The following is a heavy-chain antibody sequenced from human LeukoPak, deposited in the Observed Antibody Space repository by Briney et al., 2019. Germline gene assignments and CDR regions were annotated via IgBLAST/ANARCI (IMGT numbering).Heavy chain of an antibody. D-gene: IGHD3-10*01. CDR1: GYTFTSYG. CDR2: ISAYNGNT. J-gene: IGHJ6*03. V-gene: IGHV1-18*01. Sequence: GASVKVSCKASGYTFTSYGISWVRQAPGQGLEWMGWISAYNGNTNYAQKVQGRVTMTTDTSTSTAYMELSRLRSDDTAVYYCASYGSGSYYTYYYYMDVWGKGTTVTVSS. CDR3: ASYGSGSYYTYYYYMDV.